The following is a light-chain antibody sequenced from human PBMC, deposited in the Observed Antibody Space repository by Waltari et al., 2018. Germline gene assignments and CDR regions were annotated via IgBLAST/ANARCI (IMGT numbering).Light chain of an antibody. Sequence: DIQMTQSPSSLSASVGDTVTITCRASQDIRNNLDWFQQKPGRAPKRLIYVSTSLHSGVPSRFSGGASGTEFTLTIVSLQPEDFATYFCLQHNSYPRAFGQGTRVEVK. CDR1: QDIRNN. CDR3: LQHNSYPRA. J-gene: IGKJ1*01. CDR2: VST. V-gene: IGKV1-17*01.